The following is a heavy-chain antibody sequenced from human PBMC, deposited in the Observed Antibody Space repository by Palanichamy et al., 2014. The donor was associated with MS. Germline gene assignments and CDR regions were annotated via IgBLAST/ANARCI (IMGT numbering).Heavy chain of an antibody. Sequence: EVQLVESGGGLVKPGGSLRLSCVTSGFTFSAYSMNWVRQAPGKGLEWVSSISSSSSYIYYTDSAKGRFTISRDNAKNSLYLQMNSLRAGDTAVYYCARSFPSATMQYWGQGTLVTVSS. V-gene: IGHV3-21*01. J-gene: IGHJ4*02. D-gene: IGHD5-12*01. CDR1: GFTFSAYS. CDR3: ARSFPSATMQY. CDR2: ISSSSSYI.